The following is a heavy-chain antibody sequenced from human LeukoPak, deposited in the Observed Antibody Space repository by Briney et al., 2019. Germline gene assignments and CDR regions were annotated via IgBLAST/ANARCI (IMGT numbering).Heavy chain of an antibody. CDR2: ISCDGSNK. Sequence: GGSLRLSCPASGFTFSSYGMHWVRQAPGKGLEWVAVISCDGSNKYYADSVKGRFTISRDNSKNTLYLQMNSLRAEDTAVYYCAKTLIRSRSPEGDFDYWGQGTLVTVSS. D-gene: IGHD1-14*01. CDR1: GFTFSSYG. CDR3: AKTLIRSRSPEGDFDY. V-gene: IGHV3-30*18. J-gene: IGHJ4*02.